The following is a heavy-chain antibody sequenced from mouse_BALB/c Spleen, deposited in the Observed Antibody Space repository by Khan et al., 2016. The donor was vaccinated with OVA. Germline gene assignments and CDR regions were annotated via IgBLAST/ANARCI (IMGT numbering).Heavy chain of an antibody. D-gene: IGHD4-1*01. Sequence: EVQLQESGPELVKPGTSVKMSCKASGYRFTSYIIHWVKQRPGQGLEWIGYINPYNGATKYNEKFKGKATLTSDTSSNQAYMELSSLTSEDSAVYYWARGNWQSYYFDYWGQGTTLTVSS. CDR2: INPYNGAT. CDR1: GYRFTSYI. J-gene: IGHJ2*01. V-gene: IGHV1S136*01. CDR3: ARGNWQSYYFDY.